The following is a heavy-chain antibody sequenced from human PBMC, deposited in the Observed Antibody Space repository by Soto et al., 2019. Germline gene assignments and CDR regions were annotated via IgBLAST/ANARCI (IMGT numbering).Heavy chain of an antibody. CDR1: GYTFTSYA. CDR2: INAGNGNT. V-gene: IGHV1-3*01. CDR3: ARNLMDYEFLAGYYIGYFFDY. J-gene: IGHJ4*02. Sequence: ASVKVSCKASGYTFTSYAMNWVRQAPGQRLEWMGWINAGNGNTKYSQKFQGRVTITRDTSASTAYMELSSLRSEDTAVYYCARNLMDYEFLAGYYIGYFFDYWGQGTLVTVAS. D-gene: IGHD3-9*01.